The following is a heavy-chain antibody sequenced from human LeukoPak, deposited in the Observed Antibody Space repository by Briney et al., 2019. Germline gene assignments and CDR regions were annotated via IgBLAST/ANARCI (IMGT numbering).Heavy chain of an antibody. D-gene: IGHD6-13*01. CDR3: ARHLGSSWYEGLDF. CDR2: IYYSGST. Sequence: SETLSLTCTVSGGSISSSRYYWGWIRQPPGKGQEWIGSIYYSGSTYYNPSLKSRVTISVDTSNNQFYLKLSSVTAAETAVYYCARHLGSSWYEGLDFWGQGTLVTVSS. J-gene: IGHJ4*02. V-gene: IGHV4-39*01. CDR1: GGSISSSRYY.